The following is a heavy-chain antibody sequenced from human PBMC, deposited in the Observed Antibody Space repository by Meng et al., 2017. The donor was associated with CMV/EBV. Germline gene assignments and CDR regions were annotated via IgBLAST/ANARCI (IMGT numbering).Heavy chain of an antibody. Sequence: SVKVSCKASGGTFSSYDISWVRQAPGQGLEWMGGIIPIFGTANYAQKFQGRVTITTDDSTSTAYMELSSLRSEDTAVYYCARGGASIAVAQRDLGYWGQGTLVTVSS. CDR1: GGTFSSYD. CDR2: IIPIFGTA. V-gene: IGHV1-69*05. CDR3: ARGGASIAVAQRDLGY. J-gene: IGHJ4*02. D-gene: IGHD6-19*01.